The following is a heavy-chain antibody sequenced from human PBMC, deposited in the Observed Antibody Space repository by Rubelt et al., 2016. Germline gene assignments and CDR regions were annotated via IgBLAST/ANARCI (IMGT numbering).Heavy chain of an antibody. V-gene: IGHV3-33*01. CDR2: IWYDGSNK. Sequence: APGKGLEWVAVIWYDGSNKYYADSVKGRFTISRDNSKNTLYLQMNSLRAKDTAVYYCARDLTSGYFDHWGQGTLVTVSS. J-gene: IGHJ4*02. CDR3: ARDLTSGYFDH. D-gene: IGHD3-10*01.